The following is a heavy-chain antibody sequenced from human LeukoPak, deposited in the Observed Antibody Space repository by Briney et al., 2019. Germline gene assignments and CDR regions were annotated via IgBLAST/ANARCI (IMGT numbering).Heavy chain of an antibody. CDR2: INHSGST. CDR3: ARTGNHCSSTSCYVY. D-gene: IGHD2-2*01. Sequence: PSETLSLTCAVYGRSFSGYYWSWIRQPPGKGLEWIGEINHSGSTNYNPSLKSRVTISVDTSKNQFSLKLSSVTAADTAVYYCARTGNHCSSTSCYVYWGQGTLVTVSS. J-gene: IGHJ4*02. V-gene: IGHV4-34*01. CDR1: GRSFSGYY.